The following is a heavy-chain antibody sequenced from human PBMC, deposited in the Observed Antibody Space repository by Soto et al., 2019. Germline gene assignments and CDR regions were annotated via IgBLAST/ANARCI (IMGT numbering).Heavy chain of an antibody. CDR3: ARDVYSYGYDY. J-gene: IGHJ4*02. Sequence: ASVKVSCKASGYTFTGYYMHWVRQAPVQGLEWMGWINPNSGGTNYAQKFQGWVTMTRDTSISTAYMELSRLRSDDTAVYYCARDVYSYGYDYWGQGTLVTVSS. D-gene: IGHD5-18*01. CDR2: INPNSGGT. CDR1: GYTFTGYY. V-gene: IGHV1-2*04.